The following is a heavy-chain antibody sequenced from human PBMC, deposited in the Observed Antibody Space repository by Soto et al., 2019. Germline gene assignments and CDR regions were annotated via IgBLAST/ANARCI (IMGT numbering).Heavy chain of an antibody. CDR3: SRSQYWVIGDFPPDI. D-gene: IGHD2-21*01. CDR1: GFTFGDHA. V-gene: IGHV3-49*03. J-gene: IGHJ3*02. CDR2: IRSKTHGGTP. Sequence: PGGSLRLSCATSGFTFGDHAMSWFRQAPGKGLEWLGFIRSKTHGGTPEYAASVKGRFTITRDDFKSIAYLQMDSLETEDTAVYYCSRSQYWVIGDFPPDIWGQGTMVTVSS.